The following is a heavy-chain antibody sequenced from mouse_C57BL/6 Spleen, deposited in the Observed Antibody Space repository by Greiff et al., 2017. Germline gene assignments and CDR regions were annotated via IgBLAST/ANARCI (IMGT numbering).Heavy chain of an antibody. J-gene: IGHJ3*01. V-gene: IGHV5-9-1*02. CDR1: GFTFSSYA. CDR2: ISSGGDYI. CDR3: TRDNYGSSYAAWFAY. Sequence: EVQGVESGEGLVKPGGSLKLSCAASGFTFSSYAMSWVRQTPEKRLEWVAYISSGGDYIYYADTVKGRFTISRDNARNTLYLQMSSLKSEDTAMYYCTRDNYGSSYAAWFAYWGQGTLVTVSA. D-gene: IGHD1-1*01.